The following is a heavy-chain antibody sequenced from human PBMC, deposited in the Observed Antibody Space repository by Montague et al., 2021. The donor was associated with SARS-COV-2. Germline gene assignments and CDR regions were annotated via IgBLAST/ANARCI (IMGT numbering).Heavy chain of an antibody. CDR2: ISSNRSYI. CDR1: GFTFDDYG. CDR3: ARDQPPSYYYDSSGYPDY. D-gene: IGHD3-22*01. Sequence: SLRLSCAASGFTFDDYGMSWVRQAPGKGLEWVSFISSNRSYIYYADSVKGRFTISRDNAKNSLYLQMNSLRAEDTAVYYCARDQPPSYYYDSSGYPDYWGQGTLVTVSS. V-gene: IGHV3-21*01. J-gene: IGHJ4*02.